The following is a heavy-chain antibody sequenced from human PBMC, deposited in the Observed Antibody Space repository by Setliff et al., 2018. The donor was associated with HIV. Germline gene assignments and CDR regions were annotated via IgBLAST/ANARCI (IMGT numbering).Heavy chain of an antibody. Sequence: PSETLSLTCSVSGYSVSSPYYWAWIRQSPGKGLEWIGSIYNRGSTYYNPSLKSRVTISVDTSKNQFSLKLGSVTAADTAVYYCARELLRSWDGSENSYKPYYFDYWGQGTLVTVSS. CDR3: ARELLRSWDGSENSYKPYYFDY. CDR1: GYSVSSPYY. J-gene: IGHJ4*02. V-gene: IGHV4-38-2*02. D-gene: IGHD3-10*01. CDR2: IYNRGST.